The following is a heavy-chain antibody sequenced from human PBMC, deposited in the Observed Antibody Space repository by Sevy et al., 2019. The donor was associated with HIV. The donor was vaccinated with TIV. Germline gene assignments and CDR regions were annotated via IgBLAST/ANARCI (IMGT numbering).Heavy chain of an antibody. D-gene: IGHD2-8*01. Sequence: GGSLRLSCAASGFTPSTYGMHWVRQAPGKGLEWVAVIGYDGSNKYYPDSVKGRFTISRDNSKNTLFLQMDSLRAEDTAVYYRARDPRMYGDYLLAYFDSWGQGTLVTVSS. CDR1: GFTPSTYG. V-gene: IGHV3-33*01. J-gene: IGHJ4*02. CDR3: ARDPRMYGDYLLAYFDS. CDR2: IGYDGSNK.